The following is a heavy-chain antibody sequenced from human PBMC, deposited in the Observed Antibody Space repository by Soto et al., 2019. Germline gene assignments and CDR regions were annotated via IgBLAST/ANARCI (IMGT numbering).Heavy chain of an antibody. CDR2: ISGSGGST. Sequence: GSLRLSCAASGFTFSSYAMSWVRQAPGKGLEWVSAISGSGGSTYYADSVKGRFTISRDNSKNTLYLQMNSLRAEDTAVYYCAKVSSGSYLYYYYYGMDVWGQGTTVTVSS. V-gene: IGHV3-23*01. CDR3: AKVSSGSYLYYYYYGMDV. D-gene: IGHD1-26*01. CDR1: GFTFSSYA. J-gene: IGHJ6*02.